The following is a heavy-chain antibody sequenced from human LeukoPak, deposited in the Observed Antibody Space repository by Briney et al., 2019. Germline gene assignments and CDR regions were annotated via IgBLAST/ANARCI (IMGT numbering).Heavy chain of an antibody. V-gene: IGHV3-48*01. CDR1: GFIFSSYS. J-gene: IGHJ3*02. D-gene: IGHD2-15*01. Sequence: GGSLRLSCAASGFIFSSYSMNWVRQAPGKGLEWISFISSVSSTIFYADSVRGRFTISRDNAKNSLYLQMNSLRAEDTAVYYCARMTGGSDGLDMWGQGTMVTVYS. CDR2: ISSVSSTI. CDR3: ARMTGGSDGLDM.